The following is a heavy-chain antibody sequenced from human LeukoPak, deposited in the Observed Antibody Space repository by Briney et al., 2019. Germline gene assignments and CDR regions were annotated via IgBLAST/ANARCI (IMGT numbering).Heavy chain of an antibody. V-gene: IGHV4-30-4*01. CDR1: GGSISSVDYY. CDR2: IYYSGST. J-gene: IGHJ4*02. Sequence: SETLSLTCTVSGGSISSVDYYWSWIRQPPGKGLEGIGYIYYSGSTYYNPSLKSRVTISVDTSKNQFSLKLSSVTAADTAVYYCATSDYGVYYFDYWGQGTLVTVSS. D-gene: IGHD4-17*01. CDR3: ATSDYGVYYFDY.